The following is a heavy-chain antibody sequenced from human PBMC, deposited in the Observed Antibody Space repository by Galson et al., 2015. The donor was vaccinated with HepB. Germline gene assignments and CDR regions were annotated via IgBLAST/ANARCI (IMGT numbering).Heavy chain of an antibody. CDR3: SRHLTVAGRFNWYFDL. CDR2: IYYSGNT. V-gene: IGHV4-39*01. Sequence: CSVSGDSISSAAYYWGWIRQSPGKGLEYIGSIYYSGNTFYNPSLASRVTISVDTSNDQFSLKMSSVTAADSAVYYCSRHLTVAGRFNWYFDLWGRGVLVTVSS. CDR1: GDSISSAAYY. J-gene: IGHJ2*01. D-gene: IGHD6-19*01.